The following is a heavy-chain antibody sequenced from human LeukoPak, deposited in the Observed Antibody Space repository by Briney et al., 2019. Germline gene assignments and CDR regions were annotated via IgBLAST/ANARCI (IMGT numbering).Heavy chain of an antibody. V-gene: IGHV4-34*01. CDR2: INHSGST. D-gene: IGHD3-10*01. CDR3: ARGHSSGSFDY. Sequence: PSETLSLTCAVYGGSFSGYYWSWIRQPPGKGLEWIGEINHSGSTNYNPSLKSRVTLSVDTSKNQFSLHLSSVTAADTAVYYCARGHSSGSFDYWGQGTLVTVSS. CDR1: GGSFSGYY. J-gene: IGHJ4*02.